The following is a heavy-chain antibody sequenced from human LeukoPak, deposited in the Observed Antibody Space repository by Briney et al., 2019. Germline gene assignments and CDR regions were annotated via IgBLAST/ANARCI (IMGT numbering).Heavy chain of an antibody. V-gene: IGHV3-21*04. J-gene: IGHJ4*02. CDR1: GFTFTDYS. Sequence: PGGSLGLSCSASGFTFTDYSMSWVRQAPGKGLEWVSIISRVSTYIYYADSVKGRFTISRGNSKNTLYLQMNSLRSEDTAVYYCARVLYYDSPYFDYWGQGTLVTVSS. CDR2: ISRVSTYI. D-gene: IGHD3-10*01. CDR3: ARVLYYDSPYFDY.